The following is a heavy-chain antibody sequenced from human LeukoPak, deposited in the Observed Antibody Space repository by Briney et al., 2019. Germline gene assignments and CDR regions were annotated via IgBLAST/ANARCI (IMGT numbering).Heavy chain of an antibody. J-gene: IGHJ4*02. Sequence: GGSLRLSCAASGFTFSSYAMSWVRQAPGKGLEWVSAISGSGGSTYYADSVKGRFTISRDNSKNTLYLQMNSLRAEDTAVYYCARSDSSGYYPPFDYWGQGTLVTVSS. CDR2: ISGSGGST. CDR3: ARSDSSGYYPPFDY. V-gene: IGHV3-23*01. D-gene: IGHD3-22*01. CDR1: GFTFSSYA.